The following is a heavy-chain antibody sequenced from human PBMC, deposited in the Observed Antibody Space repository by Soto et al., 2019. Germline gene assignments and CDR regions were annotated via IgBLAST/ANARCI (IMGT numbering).Heavy chain of an antibody. CDR1: GGSFSGYY. Sequence: SETLSLTCAVYGGSFSGYYWSWIRQPPGKGLEWIGEIYHSGSTNYNPSLKSRVTISVDTSKNQFSLKLSSVTAADTAVYYCARGVAVAGTTRRNWFDPWGQGTLVTVSS. J-gene: IGHJ5*02. CDR3: ARGVAVAGTTRRNWFDP. D-gene: IGHD6-19*01. CDR2: IYHSGST. V-gene: IGHV4-34*01.